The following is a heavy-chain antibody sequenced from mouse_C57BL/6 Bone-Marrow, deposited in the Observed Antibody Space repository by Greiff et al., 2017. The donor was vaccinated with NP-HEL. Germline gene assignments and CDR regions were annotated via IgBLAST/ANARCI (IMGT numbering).Heavy chain of an antibody. V-gene: IGHV3-6*01. CDR2: ISYDGSN. CDR1: GYSITSGYY. CDR3: ARERGFTQFAY. J-gene: IGHJ3*01. Sequence: VQLQESGPGLVKPSQSLSLTCSVTGYSITSGYYWNWIRQFPGNKLEWMGYISYDGSNNYNPSLKNRISITRDTSKNQFFLKLNSVTTEDTATYYCARERGFTQFAYWGQGTLVTVSA.